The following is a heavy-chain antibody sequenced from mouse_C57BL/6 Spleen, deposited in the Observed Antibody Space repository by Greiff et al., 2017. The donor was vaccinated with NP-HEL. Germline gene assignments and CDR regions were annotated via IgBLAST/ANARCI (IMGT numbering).Heavy chain of an antibody. J-gene: IGHJ2*01. CDR3: ARSRGSNWEYDY. Sequence: EVQGVESGPELVKPGASVKIPCKASGYTFTDYNMDWVKQSHGKSLEWIGDINPNNGGTIYNQKFKGKATLTVDKSSSTAYMELRSLTSEDTAVYYCARSRGSNWEYDYWGQGTTLTVSS. V-gene: IGHV1-18*01. D-gene: IGHD4-1*01. CDR1: GYTFTDYN. CDR2: INPNNGGT.